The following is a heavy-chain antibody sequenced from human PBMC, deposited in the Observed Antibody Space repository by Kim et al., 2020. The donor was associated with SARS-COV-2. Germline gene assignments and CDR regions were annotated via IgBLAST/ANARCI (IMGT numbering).Heavy chain of an antibody. V-gene: IGHV3-11*01. Sequence: GGSLRLSCAASGFTFSDYYMSWIRQAPGKGLEWVSYISSSGSTIYYADSVKGRFTISRDNAKNSLYLQMNSLRAEDTAVYYCARDRVGGYQPQSFDYWGQGTLVTVSS. D-gene: IGHD5-12*01. CDR2: ISSSGSTI. J-gene: IGHJ4*02. CDR1: GFTFSDYY. CDR3: ARDRVGGYQPQSFDY.